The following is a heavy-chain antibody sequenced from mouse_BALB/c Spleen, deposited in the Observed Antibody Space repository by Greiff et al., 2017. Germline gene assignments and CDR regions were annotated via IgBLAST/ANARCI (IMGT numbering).Heavy chain of an antibody. CDR3: ARHSRYDPYYAMDY. D-gene: IGHD2-14*01. J-gene: IGHJ4*01. Sequence: EVQRVESGGGLVQPGGSLKLSCAASGFTFSSYTMSWVRQTPEKRLEWVAYISNGGGSTYYPDTVKGRFTISRDNAKNTLYLQMSSLKSEDTAMYYCARHSRYDPYYAMDYWGQGTSVTVSS. V-gene: IGHV5-12-2*01. CDR2: ISNGGGST. CDR1: GFTFSSYT.